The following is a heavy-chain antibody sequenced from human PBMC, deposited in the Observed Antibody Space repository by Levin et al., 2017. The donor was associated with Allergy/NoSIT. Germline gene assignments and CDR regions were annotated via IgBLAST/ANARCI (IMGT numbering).Heavy chain of an antibody. V-gene: IGHV4-59*01. CDR1: GGSISSYY. J-gene: IGHJ4*02. CDR3: ARVIVAGNFHYFDY. CDR2: IYYSGST. Sequence: SETLSLTCTVSGGSISSYYWSWIRQPPGKGLEWIGYIYYSGSTNYNPSLKSRVTISVDTSKNQFSLKLSSVTAADTAVYYCARVIVAGNFHYFDYWGQGTLVTVSS. D-gene: IGHD6-19*01.